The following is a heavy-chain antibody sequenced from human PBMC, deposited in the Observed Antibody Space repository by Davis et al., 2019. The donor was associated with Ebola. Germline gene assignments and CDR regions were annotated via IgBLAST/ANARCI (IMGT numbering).Heavy chain of an antibody. CDR2: ISWNSGSI. D-gene: IGHD6-13*01. CDR3: AKDIQYSSSWGAFDI. CDR1: VITFSSYA. Sequence: SLKISCTASVITFSSYAMTWVRQAPGKGLEWVSGISWNSGSIGYADSVKGRFTISRDNAKNSLYLQMNSLRAEDTALYYCAKDIQYSSSWGAFDIWGQGTMVTVSS. J-gene: IGHJ3*02. V-gene: IGHV3-9*01.